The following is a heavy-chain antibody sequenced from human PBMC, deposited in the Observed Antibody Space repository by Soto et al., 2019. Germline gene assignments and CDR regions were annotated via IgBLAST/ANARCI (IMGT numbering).Heavy chain of an antibody. D-gene: IGHD6-6*01. CDR2: IWYDGSNK. J-gene: IGHJ4*02. CDR1: GFTFSSYG. V-gene: IGHV3-33*01. CDR3: ARDGGQLAFDY. Sequence: QVQLVESGGGVVQPGRSLRLSCAASGFTFSSYGMHWVRQAPGKGLEWVAVIWYDGSNKYYADSVKGRFTISRDNSKNTLYLQMNSLRAEDTAVYYCARDGGQLAFDYWGQGTLVTVSS.